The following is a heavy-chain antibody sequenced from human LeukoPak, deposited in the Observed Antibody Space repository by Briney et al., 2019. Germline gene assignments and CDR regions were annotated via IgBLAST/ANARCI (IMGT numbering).Heavy chain of an antibody. V-gene: IGHV3-21*01. CDR1: GFTFSSYS. CDR3: ARDHDYGVINA. J-gene: IGHJ5*02. CDR2: ISSSSSYI. Sequence: GGSLRLSCAASGFTFSSYSMNWVRQAPGKGPEWVSSISSSSSYIYYADSVKGRFTISRDNAKNSLYLQMNSLRAEDTAVYYCARDHDYGVINAWGQGTLVTVSS. D-gene: IGHD4-17*01.